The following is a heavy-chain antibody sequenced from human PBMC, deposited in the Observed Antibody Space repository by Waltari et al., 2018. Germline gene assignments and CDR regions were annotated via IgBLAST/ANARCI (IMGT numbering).Heavy chain of an antibody. CDR1: GYSISSGYY. D-gene: IGHD6-6*01. CDR2: IYHSGST. J-gene: IGHJ4*02. Sequence: QVQLQESGPGLVKPSETLSLTCAVSGYSISSGYYWGWIRQPPGKGLEWIGSIYHSGSTYYNPSLKSRVTISVDTSKNQFSLKLSSVTAADTAVYYCASGRPFDYWGQGTLVTVSS. V-gene: IGHV4-38-2*01. CDR3: ASGRPFDY.